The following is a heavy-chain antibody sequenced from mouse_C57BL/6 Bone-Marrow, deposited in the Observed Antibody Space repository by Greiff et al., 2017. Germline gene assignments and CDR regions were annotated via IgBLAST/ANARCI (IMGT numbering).Heavy chain of an antibody. CDR3: ARVGSYYFDY. CDR2: IDPSDSYT. Sequence: VQLQQPGAELVRPGTSVKLSCTASGYTFTSYWMHWVKQRPGQSLEWIGVIDPSDSYTNYNQKFKGKSTLTVDTSSSTDYMQLSSLTSEDSAVYYCARVGSYYFDYWGQGTTRTVAS. CDR1: GYTFTSYW. D-gene: IGHD4-1*01. J-gene: IGHJ2*01. V-gene: IGHV1-59*01.